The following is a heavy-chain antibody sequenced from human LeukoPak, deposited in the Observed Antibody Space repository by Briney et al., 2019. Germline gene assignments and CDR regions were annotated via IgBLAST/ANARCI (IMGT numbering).Heavy chain of an antibody. Sequence: GGSLRLSCAASGFTFSNYAMNWVRQAPGKGLEWVSSISGSSDYIFYADSVKGRFTMSRDNAKNSLYLQMNSLRAEDTAVYYCARVLFGYYGVDVWGQGTTVTVSS. CDR3: ARVLFGYYGVDV. V-gene: IGHV3-21*01. J-gene: IGHJ6*02. D-gene: IGHD3-3*01. CDR2: ISGSSDYI. CDR1: GFTFSNYA.